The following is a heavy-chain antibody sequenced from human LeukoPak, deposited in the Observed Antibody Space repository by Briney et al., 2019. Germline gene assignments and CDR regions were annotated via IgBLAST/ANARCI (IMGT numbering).Heavy chain of an antibody. Sequence: GGSLRLSCATSGFTFSAYSMIWVRQAPGKGLECLSYITSSSDSIHYADSVRGRFTVSRDNAKNSLYLQMNSLRDEDTAVYYCARDPGYSRPSSYGYFDHWGQGTLATVSS. CDR3: ARDPGYSRPSSYGYFDH. CDR2: ITSSSDSI. D-gene: IGHD1-26*01. V-gene: IGHV3-48*02. CDR1: GFTFSAYS. J-gene: IGHJ4*02.